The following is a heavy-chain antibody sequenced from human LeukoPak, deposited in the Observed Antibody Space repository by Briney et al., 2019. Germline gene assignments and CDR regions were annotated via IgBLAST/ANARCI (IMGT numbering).Heavy chain of an antibody. CDR3: AAVVRGVVYNWFDP. CDR2: INPNSGGT. V-gene: IGHV1-2*02. CDR1: GYTFTGYY. Sequence: GASVKVSCKASGYTFTGYYMHWVRQAPGQGLEWMGWINPNSGGTNYAQKFQGRVTMTRDTSISTAYMELSRLRSDDTAVYYCAAVVRGVVYNWFDPWGQGTLVTVSS. J-gene: IGHJ5*02. D-gene: IGHD3-10*01.